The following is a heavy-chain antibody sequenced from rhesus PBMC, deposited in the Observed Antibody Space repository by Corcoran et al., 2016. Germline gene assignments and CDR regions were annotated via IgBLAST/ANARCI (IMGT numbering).Heavy chain of an antibody. CDR2: ISNGGGST. V-gene: IGHV3-178*01. Sequence: EVQLVESGGGLAKPGGSLSLSCAASGFTFSDFYMDWVCQAPGKGLEWVSRISNGGGSTWYADSVKGRFTISRENAKNTLYLQMDGLRAEDTAVYYCARSKWAYNSLDVWGLGVLVTVSS. CDR3: ARSKWAYNSLDV. CDR1: GFTFSDFY. J-gene: IGHJ5-2*01. D-gene: IGHD1-44*01.